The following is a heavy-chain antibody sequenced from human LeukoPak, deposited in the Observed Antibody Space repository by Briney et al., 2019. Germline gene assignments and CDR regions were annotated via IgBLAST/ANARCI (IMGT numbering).Heavy chain of an antibody. Sequence: PGGSLRLSCAASVFTFSSYWMSWGRQAPGKGLGWVANIKQDGSEKYYVDTVKGRFTISRDNAKNSLYLQMNNLRAEDTAVYYCVLERDSILNFDYWGQGTLVTVSS. D-gene: IGHD3-22*01. CDR3: VLERDSILNFDY. CDR2: IKQDGSEK. CDR1: VFTFSSYW. V-gene: IGHV3-7*01. J-gene: IGHJ4*02.